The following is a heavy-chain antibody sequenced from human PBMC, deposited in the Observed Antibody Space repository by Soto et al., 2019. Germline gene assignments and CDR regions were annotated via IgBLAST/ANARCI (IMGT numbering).Heavy chain of an antibody. CDR2: TYYRSKWYN. Sequence: PSQTLSRTCAISGDSVSSNSAAWNWIRQSPSRGLEWLGRTYYRSKWYNDYAVSVKSRITINPDTSRNQFSLKLYSVTTADTAVNYGVSIPWADYGDISSPWGQGTLLSVST. J-gene: IGHJ5*02. D-gene: IGHD4-17*01. CDR3: VSIPWADYGDISSP. CDR1: GDSVSSNSAA. V-gene: IGHV6-1*01.